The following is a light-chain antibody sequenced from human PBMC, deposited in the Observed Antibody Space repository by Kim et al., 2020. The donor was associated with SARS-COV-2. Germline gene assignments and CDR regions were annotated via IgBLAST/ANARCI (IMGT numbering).Light chain of an antibody. V-gene: IGKV3-15*01. CDR3: QQYNNWPCT. J-gene: IGKJ4*02. CDR2: GAS. CDR1: QSVSSN. Sequence: EIVMTQSPATLSVSPGERGTLSCRASQSVSSNLAWYQQKPGQAPRLLIYGASTRATGIPVRFSGSGSGTEFTLTISSLQSEDFAVYYCQQYNNWPCTFGEGTKVDIK.